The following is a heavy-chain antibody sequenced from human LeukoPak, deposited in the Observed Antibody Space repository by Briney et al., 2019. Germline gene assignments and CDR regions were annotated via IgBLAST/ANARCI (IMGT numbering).Heavy chain of an antibody. CDR1: GYIFTNYW. J-gene: IGHJ4*02. D-gene: IGHD1-26*01. V-gene: IGHV5-51*01. Sequence: GESLKISCKGSGYIFTNYWIAWVRQRPGKGLESMGIIYPGDSDTRYSPSFQGQVTISADKSNSIVYLQWSSLKASDTAMYYCARRYSGSYYPEYFDYWGQGTLVTVSS. CDR3: ARRYSGSYYPEYFDY. CDR2: IYPGDSDT.